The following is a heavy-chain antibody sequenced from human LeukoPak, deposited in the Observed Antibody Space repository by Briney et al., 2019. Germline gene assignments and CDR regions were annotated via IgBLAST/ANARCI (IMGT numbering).Heavy chain of an antibody. Sequence: GGSLRLSCAPPGLTFSSYWMSWVRQAPGKGLEWVANIKQDGSEKYYVDSVKGRFTISRDNAKNSLYLQMNSLRADDTAVYYCARKAYGLDVWGKGTTVTVSS. V-gene: IGHV3-7*03. CDR1: GLTFSSYW. CDR2: IKQDGSEK. CDR3: ARKAYGLDV. J-gene: IGHJ6*04.